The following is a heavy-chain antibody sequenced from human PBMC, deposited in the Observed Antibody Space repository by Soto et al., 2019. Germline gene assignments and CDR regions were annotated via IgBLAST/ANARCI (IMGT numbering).Heavy chain of an antibody. J-gene: IGHJ3*02. CDR3: ARDLRGPAYYDFWRGDAFDI. CDR1: GGTFSSYA. CDR2: IIPIFGTA. Sequence: QVQLVQSGAEVKKPGSSVKVSCKASGGTFSSYAISWVRQAPGQGLEWMGGIIPIFGTANYAQKFQGRVTITADESTSTAYMELSSLRSEDTAVYYRARDLRGPAYYDFWRGDAFDIWGQGTMVTVSS. D-gene: IGHD3-3*01. V-gene: IGHV1-69*01.